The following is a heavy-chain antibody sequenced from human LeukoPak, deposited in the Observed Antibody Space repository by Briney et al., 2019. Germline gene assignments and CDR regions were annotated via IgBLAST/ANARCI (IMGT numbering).Heavy chain of an antibody. Sequence: ASVKVSRKASGYTFTSYDINWVRQATGQGLEWMGWMNPNSGNTGYAQKFQGRVTMTRNTSISTAYMELSSLRSEDTAVYYRARGLVYGGNPDLDYWGQGTLVTVSS. CDR1: GYTFTSYD. CDR2: MNPNSGNT. J-gene: IGHJ4*02. V-gene: IGHV1-8*01. CDR3: ARGLVYGGNPDLDY. D-gene: IGHD4-23*01.